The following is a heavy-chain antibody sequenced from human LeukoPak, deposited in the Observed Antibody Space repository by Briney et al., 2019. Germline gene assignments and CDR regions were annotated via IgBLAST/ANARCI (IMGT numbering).Heavy chain of an antibody. CDR1: GGSISSGGYY. J-gene: IGHJ4*02. CDR2: IYYSGST. CDR3: ARLVGSGTYLRDY. D-gene: IGHD1-26*01. Sequence: SETLSLTCTVSGGSISSGGYYWSWIRQHPGKGLEWIGYIYYSGSTYYNPSLKSRVTISVDTSKNQFSLKLSSVTAADTAVYYCARLVGSGTYLRDYWGQGTLVTVSS. V-gene: IGHV4-31*03.